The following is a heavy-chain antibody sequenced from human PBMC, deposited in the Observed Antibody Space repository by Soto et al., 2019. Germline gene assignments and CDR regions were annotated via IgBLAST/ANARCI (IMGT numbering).Heavy chain of an antibody. CDR3: ARDVDADFRTDFDY. J-gene: IGHJ4*02. CDR2: ISGNGEII. CDR1: GFTFSDYY. D-gene: IGHD4-17*01. Sequence: GGSLRLSCAASGFTFSDYYIHWIRRAPGKGLEWISYISGNGEIIQYAASARGRFTISRDNAENSVYLGMDSLRAEDTALYYCARDVDADFRTDFDYWGRGTLVTVSS. V-gene: IGHV3-11*01.